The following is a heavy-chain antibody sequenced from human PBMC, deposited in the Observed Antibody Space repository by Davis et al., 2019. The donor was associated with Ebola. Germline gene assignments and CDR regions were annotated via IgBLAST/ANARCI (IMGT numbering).Heavy chain of an antibody. V-gene: IGHV4-61*09. D-gene: IGHD3-22*01. J-gene: IGHJ1*01. CDR2: IYSSGST. CDR3: ARDRHDSGAFGF. CDR1: GASISSGYFS. Sequence: SETLSLTCNVSGASISSGYFSWSWVRQPAGKGLEWIGHIYSSGSTKYNASLESRVTISLDTAKNQFSPRLNSVTAADTAIYFCARDRHDSGAFGFWGQGTLVTVSS.